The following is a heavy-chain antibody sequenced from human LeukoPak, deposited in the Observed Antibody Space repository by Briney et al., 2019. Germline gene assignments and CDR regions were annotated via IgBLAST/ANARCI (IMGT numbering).Heavy chain of an antibody. J-gene: IGHJ4*02. CDR2: ISYDGSNK. V-gene: IGHV3-30*03. CDR1: GFTFSSYG. D-gene: IGHD4-17*01. CDR3: NLCGDYARSGYFDY. Sequence: GGSLRLSCAASGFTFSSYGMHWVRQAPGKGLEWVAVISYDGSNKYYADSVKDRFTISRDNSKNTLYLQMNSLGAEDTAVYYCNLCGDYARSGYFDYWGQGTLVTVSS.